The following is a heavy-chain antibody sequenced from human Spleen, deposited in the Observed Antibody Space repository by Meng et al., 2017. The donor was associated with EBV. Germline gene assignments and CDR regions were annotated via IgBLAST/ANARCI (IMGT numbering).Heavy chain of an antibody. J-gene: IGHJ4*02. V-gene: IGHV4-34*01. CDR2: INHSGST. CDR3: ARGHFVVVTATNHYFDY. Sequence: QVQLQQWGAGLLKPSETLSLTGAVHGGSFSGYYWSWIRQPPGKGLEWIGEINHSGSTNYNPSLKSRVTISVDTSKNQFSLKLSSVTAADTAVYYCARGHFVVVTATNHYFDYWGQGTLVTVSS. D-gene: IGHD2-21*02. CDR1: GGSFSGYY.